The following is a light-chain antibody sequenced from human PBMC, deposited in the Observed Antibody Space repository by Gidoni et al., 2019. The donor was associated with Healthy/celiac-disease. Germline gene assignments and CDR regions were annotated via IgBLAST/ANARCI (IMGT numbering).Light chain of an antibody. Sequence: EIVLTQTPGTLTLSPGERATLSCRASQSVSSSYLAWYQQKPGQAPRLLIYGAPSRATGIPDRFSGSGSGPDFTLTISRLGPEDLAVYYCQQYGSSPQTFGQGTKVEIK. V-gene: IGKV3-20*01. J-gene: IGKJ1*01. CDR1: QSVSSSY. CDR3: QQYGSSPQT. CDR2: GAP.